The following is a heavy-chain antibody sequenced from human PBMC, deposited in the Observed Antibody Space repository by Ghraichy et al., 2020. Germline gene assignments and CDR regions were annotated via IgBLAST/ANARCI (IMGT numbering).Heavy chain of an antibody. CDR1: GGSISSYY. CDR2: IYTSGST. CDR3: ARDSGLNYYGSGSYYNSPYYFDY. D-gene: IGHD3-10*01. V-gene: IGHV4-4*07. J-gene: IGHJ4*02. Sequence: GSLRLSCTVSGGSISSYYWSWIRQPAGKGLEWIGRIYTSGSTNYNPSLKSRVTMSVDTSKNQFSLKLSSVTAADTAVYYCARDSGLNYYGSGSYYNSPYYFDYWGQGTLVTVSS.